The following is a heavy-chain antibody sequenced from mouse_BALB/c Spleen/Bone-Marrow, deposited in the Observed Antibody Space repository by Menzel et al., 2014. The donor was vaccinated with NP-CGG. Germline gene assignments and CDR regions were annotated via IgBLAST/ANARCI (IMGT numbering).Heavy chain of an antibody. V-gene: IGHV1-7*01. CDR1: GYTFISYW. J-gene: IGHJ4*01. Sequence: VQLQQSGAELAKPGASVKMSCKSSGYTFISYWMHWVKRRPGQGLEWIGYINPITGYTEYNQKFKDKATLTADKSSSTAYMQLSSLTSEDSAVYYCARNYDYDGGYYAMDYWGQETSVTVSS. D-gene: IGHD2-4*01. CDR2: INPITGYT. CDR3: ARNYDYDGGYYAMDY.